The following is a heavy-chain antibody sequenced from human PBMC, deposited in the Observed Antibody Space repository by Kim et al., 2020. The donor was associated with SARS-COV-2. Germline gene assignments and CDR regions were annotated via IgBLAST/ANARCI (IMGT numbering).Heavy chain of an antibody. CDR1: GFTFSSYA. J-gene: IGHJ4*02. V-gene: IGHV3-23*01. CDR3: AKDNIRDFAS. CDR2: ISGSGGST. Sequence: GGSLRLSCAASGFTFSSYAMSWVRQAPGKGLEWVSAISGSGGSTYYADSVKGRFTTSRDNSKNTLYPQINSLTAEDTAVYYSAKDNIRDFASWGQGTLAT. D-gene: IGHD3-3*02.